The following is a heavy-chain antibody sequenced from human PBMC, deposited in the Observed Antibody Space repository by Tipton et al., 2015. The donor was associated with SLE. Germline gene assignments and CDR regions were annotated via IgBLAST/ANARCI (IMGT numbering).Heavy chain of an antibody. J-gene: IGHJ3*02. CDR3: ARRGWVDAFDI. D-gene: IGHD6-19*01. CDR1: GGSFSGYY. V-gene: IGHV4-34*01. Sequence: TLSLTCAVYGGSFSGYYWSWIRQPPGKGLEWIGEINHSGSSNYNPSLKSRITISKDTSKNQFSLNLNSVTAADTAVYYCARRGWVDAFDIWGQGTMVIVSS. CDR2: INHSGSS.